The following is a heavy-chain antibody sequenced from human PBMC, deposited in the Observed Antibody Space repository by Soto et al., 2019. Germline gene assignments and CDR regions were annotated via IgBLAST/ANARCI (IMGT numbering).Heavy chain of an antibody. V-gene: IGHV3-30*03. Sequence: QVQLVESGGGVVQPGRSLRLSCAASGFTFCNFGIHWVRQAPGKGLEWVADISNDGSRRYYADSVKGRFTISRDNSKNTLYLQMDSLRAEDTAVYFCARGCSGGTNCFYFDFWGQGILVTVSS. CDR2: ISNDGSRR. J-gene: IGHJ4*02. CDR1: GFTFCNFG. D-gene: IGHD6-13*01. CDR3: ARGCSGGTNCFYFDF.